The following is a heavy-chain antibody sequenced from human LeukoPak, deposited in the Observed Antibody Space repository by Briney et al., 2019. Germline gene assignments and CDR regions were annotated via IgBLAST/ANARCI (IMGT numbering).Heavy chain of an antibody. J-gene: IGHJ5*02. V-gene: IGHV4-34*01. CDR2: IYYSGST. CDR1: GGSFSGYY. Sequence: PSETLSLTCAVYGGSFSGYYWGWIRQPPGKGLEWIGSIYYSGSTYYNPSLKSRVTISVDTSKNQFSLKLSSVTAADTAVYYCASYMTTVTTQGWFDPWGQGTLVTVSS. D-gene: IGHD4-17*01. CDR3: ASYMTTVTTQGWFDP.